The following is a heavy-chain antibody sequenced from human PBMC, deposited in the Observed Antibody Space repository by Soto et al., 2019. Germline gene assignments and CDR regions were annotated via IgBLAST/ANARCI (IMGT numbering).Heavy chain of an antibody. CDR1: GGTFSSYA. CDR3: ARSRAAVAGTFDY. D-gene: IGHD6-19*01. CDR2: IIPIFGTA. V-gene: IGHV1-69*01. J-gene: IGHJ4*02. Sequence: QVQLVQSGAEVKKPGSSVKVSCKASGGTFSSYAISWVRQAPGQGLEWMGGIIPIFGTANYAQKLQGRVTITADESTSTDYMELSSMRSEDTAVYYCARSRAAVAGTFDYWGQGTLGTVSS.